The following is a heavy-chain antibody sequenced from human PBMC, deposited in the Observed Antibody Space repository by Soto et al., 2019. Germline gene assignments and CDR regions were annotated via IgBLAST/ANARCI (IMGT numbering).Heavy chain of an antibody. D-gene: IGHD1-1*01. J-gene: IGHJ4*02. V-gene: IGHV1-8*01. CDR2: MNPNTGNS. CDR1: GYTFTSYD. CDR3: ARRAETNGWNGFGADKYYFDF. Sequence: ASVKVSCKASGYTFTSYDIYWVRQATGQGLEWMGWMNPNTGNSGYAQKFQGRVTMTSDTSISTAHMELSSLRSEDTAVYYCARRAETNGWNGFGADKYYFDFWGQGTLVTVS.